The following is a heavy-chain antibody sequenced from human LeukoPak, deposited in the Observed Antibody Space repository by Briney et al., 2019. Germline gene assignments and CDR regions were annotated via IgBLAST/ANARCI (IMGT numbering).Heavy chain of an antibody. V-gene: IGHV3-23*01. D-gene: IGHD6-19*01. CDR3: AKDQDRIAVAGTDY. Sequence: GGSLRLSCAASGFTFSSYAMSWVRQAPGKGLEWVSAISGSGGSTYYADSVKGRFTISRDNSKSTLYLQMNSLRAEDTAVYYCAKDQDRIAVAGTDYWGQGTLVTVSS. CDR1: GFTFSSYA. CDR2: ISGSGGST. J-gene: IGHJ4*02.